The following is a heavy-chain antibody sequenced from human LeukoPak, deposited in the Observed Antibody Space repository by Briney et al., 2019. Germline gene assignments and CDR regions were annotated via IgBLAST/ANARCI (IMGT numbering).Heavy chain of an antibody. CDR3: ARPRITMVRGVISLGWYDP. D-gene: IGHD3-10*01. Sequence: ASVKVSCKASGGTFSSYAISWVRQAPGQRLEWMGGIIPIFGTANYAQKFQGRVTITADKSTSTAYMELSSLRSEDTAVYYCARPRITMVRGVISLGWYDPWGQGTLVTVSS. V-gene: IGHV1-69*06. CDR2: IIPIFGTA. J-gene: IGHJ5*02. CDR1: GGTFSSYA.